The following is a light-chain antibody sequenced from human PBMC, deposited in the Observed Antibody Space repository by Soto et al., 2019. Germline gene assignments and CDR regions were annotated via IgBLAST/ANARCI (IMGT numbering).Light chain of an antibody. Sequence: QSALTQPASVSGSPGQSITISCTGTSSDVGSHNLVSWYQQHPGQAPKLMIYEVSKRPLGVPDRFSGSKSGTSASLAISGLRSEDEADYYCAAWDARLNVVFGGGTKLTVL. V-gene: IGLV2-14*02. CDR1: SSDVGSHNL. CDR3: AAWDARLNVV. CDR2: EVS. J-gene: IGLJ2*01.